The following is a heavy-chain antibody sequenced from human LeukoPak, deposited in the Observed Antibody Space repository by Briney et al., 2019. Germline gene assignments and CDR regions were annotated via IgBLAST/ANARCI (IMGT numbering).Heavy chain of an antibody. V-gene: IGHV4-61*02. CDR2: IYTSGST. J-gene: IGHJ5*02. Sequence: SETLSLTCTVPGGYISSGSYYWSWIRQPSGKGLEWIGRIYTSGSTNYNPSLKSRVTISVGTSKNQFSLKLSSVTAADTAVYYCARGGSLNPYNWFDPWGQGTLVTVSS. CDR1: GGYISSGSYY. CDR3: ARGGSLNPYNWFDP. D-gene: IGHD6-13*01.